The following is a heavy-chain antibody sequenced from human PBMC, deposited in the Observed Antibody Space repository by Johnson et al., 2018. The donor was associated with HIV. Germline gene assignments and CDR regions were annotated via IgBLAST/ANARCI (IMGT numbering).Heavy chain of an antibody. CDR3: AKPPSMGADAFDI. J-gene: IGHJ3*02. CDR2: ISSSGSTI. CDR1: GFTFSDYY. V-gene: IGHV3-11*04. Sequence: QMQLVESGGGVVQPGRSLRLSCAASGFTFSDYYMSWIRQAPGKGLEWVSYISSSGSTIYYADSVKGRFIISRDNSKNTLYLQMNSVRPEDAAVYYCAKPPSMGADAFDIWGQGTMVTVSS. D-gene: IGHD3-16*01.